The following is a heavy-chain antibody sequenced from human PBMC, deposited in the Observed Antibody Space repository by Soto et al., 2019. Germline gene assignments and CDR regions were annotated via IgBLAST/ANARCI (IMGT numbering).Heavy chain of an antibody. CDR1: GFTFSAFD. Sequence: EVQLVESGGGLVEPGGSLRLSCAASGFTFSAFDMHWVRQATGKGLEWVAAIGTLHDAYYPDSVKGRFTISRENAKNSLDLQMNGLRAGGTAVYYCARQASYWHGGGGWFDPWGQGTLVTVSS. D-gene: IGHD2-8*02. J-gene: IGHJ5*02. V-gene: IGHV3-13*01. CDR3: ARQASYWHGGGGWFDP. CDR2: IGTLHDA.